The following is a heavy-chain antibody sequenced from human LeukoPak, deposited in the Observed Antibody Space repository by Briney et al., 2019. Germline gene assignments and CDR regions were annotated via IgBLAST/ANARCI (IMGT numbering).Heavy chain of an antibody. Sequence: SETLSLTCTVSGGSISSSSSYWDWIRQPPGKGLEWIGNIYYSGSTNYNASLKSRVTISVDTSKNQFSLKLSSVTAADTALYYCARRGGGSWYYFDYWGEGTLVTVSS. CDR1: GGSISSSSSY. D-gene: IGHD2-15*01. CDR2: IYYSGST. CDR3: ARRGGGSWYYFDY. J-gene: IGHJ4*02. V-gene: IGHV4-39*01.